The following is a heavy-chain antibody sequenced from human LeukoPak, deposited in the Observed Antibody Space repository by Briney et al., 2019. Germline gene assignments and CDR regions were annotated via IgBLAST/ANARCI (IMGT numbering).Heavy chain of an antibody. D-gene: IGHD3-10*01. CDR1: GFTFSNYW. CDR3: ARDRGPRTGFMVREAYDY. CDR2: IKQGGGET. V-gene: IGHV3-7*01. Sequence: GGSLRLSCAASGFTFSNYWMNWVRQAPGKGLEWVANIKQGGGETYNVDSVKGRFSISRDNAKNTLYLQMSSLRAEDTAVYYCARDRGPRTGFMVREAYDYWGQGTLVTVSS. J-gene: IGHJ4*02.